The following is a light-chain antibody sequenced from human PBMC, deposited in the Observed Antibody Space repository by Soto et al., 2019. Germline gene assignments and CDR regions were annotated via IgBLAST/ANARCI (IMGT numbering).Light chain of an antibody. Sequence: EIVLTQSPGTLSLSPGERATLSCRASQSVSSSYLAWYQQKPGQAPRLLIYGASSRATGIPDRFSGSGSGTDFTLAISSLQPEDSATYYCLQDHDDSWTFGQGTKV. CDR2: GAS. J-gene: IGKJ1*01. CDR3: LQDHDDSWT. CDR1: QSVSSSY. V-gene: IGKV3-20*01.